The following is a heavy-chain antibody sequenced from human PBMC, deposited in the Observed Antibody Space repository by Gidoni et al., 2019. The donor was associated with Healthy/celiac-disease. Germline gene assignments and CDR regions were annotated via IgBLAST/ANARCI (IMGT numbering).Heavy chain of an antibody. D-gene: IGHD6-13*01. V-gene: IGHV3-7*01. CDR2: IKQDGSEK. CDR3: ARISSSLPEYFQH. CDR1: GFTFSSDW. Sequence: EVQLVESGGGLVQPGGSLRLSCAASGFTFSSDWMSWVRQVPGKGLGWVANIKQDGSEKYYVDSVKGRFTISRDNAKNSLYLQMNSLRAEDTAVYYCARISSSLPEYFQHWGQGTLVTVSS. J-gene: IGHJ1*01.